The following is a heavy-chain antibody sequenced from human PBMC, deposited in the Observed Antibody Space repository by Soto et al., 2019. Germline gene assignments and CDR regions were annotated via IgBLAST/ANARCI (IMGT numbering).Heavy chain of an antibody. V-gene: IGHV1-69*01. Sequence: QVQLEQSGGEVKKPGSSVKVSCKASGVTFSKFIMTWVRQAPGLGLEGVGGIIPIFGTANYAQKFQGTVTITADESTSTSYLEVSNLRSEDTAVYYCAKVRYSSPMGYYYGMDVWGQGTAVTVSS. CDR2: IIPIFGTA. J-gene: IGHJ6*02. CDR3: AKVRYSSPMGYYYGMDV. D-gene: IGHD6-19*01. CDR1: GVTFSKFI.